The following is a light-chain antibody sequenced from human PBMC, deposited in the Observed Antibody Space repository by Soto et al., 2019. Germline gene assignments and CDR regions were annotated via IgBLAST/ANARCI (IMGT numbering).Light chain of an antibody. CDR2: GAS. CDR3: QQYGSSPWT. J-gene: IGKJ1*01. CDR1: QSVYNN. Sequence: EVVMTQSPATLSVSPGERATLSCRTSQSVYNNLAWYLQKPGQAPRLLISGASTRATGIPARFSGSGSGTEFTLTINSLQSEDFAVYYCQQYGSSPWTFGQGTKVEIK. V-gene: IGKV3D-15*02.